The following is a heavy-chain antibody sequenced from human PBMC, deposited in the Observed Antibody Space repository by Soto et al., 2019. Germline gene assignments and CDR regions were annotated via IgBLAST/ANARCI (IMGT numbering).Heavy chain of an antibody. D-gene: IGHD6-13*01. Sequence: GESLKISCKGSGYSFTSYWISWVRQMPGKGLEWMGRIDPSDSYTNYSPSFQGHVTISADKSISTAYLQWSSLKASDTAMYYCARAAAAGTVDYYYYYGMDVWGQGTTVTV. V-gene: IGHV5-10-1*01. CDR1: GYSFTSYW. CDR2: IDPSDSYT. CDR3: ARAAAAGTVDYYYYYGMDV. J-gene: IGHJ6*02.